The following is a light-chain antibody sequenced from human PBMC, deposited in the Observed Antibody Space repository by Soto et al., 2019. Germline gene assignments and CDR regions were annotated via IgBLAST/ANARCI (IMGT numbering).Light chain of an antibody. CDR1: QSISSW. CDR2: DAS. Sequence: DIQMTQSPSTLSASVGDRVTITCRASQSISSWLAWYQQKPGKAPKLLIYDASTLASGVPSRFSGSGSGTEFTLTISSLRPDDFATYYCQQYNTYPYTFGQGTKLEIK. CDR3: QQYNTYPYT. J-gene: IGKJ2*01. V-gene: IGKV1-5*01.